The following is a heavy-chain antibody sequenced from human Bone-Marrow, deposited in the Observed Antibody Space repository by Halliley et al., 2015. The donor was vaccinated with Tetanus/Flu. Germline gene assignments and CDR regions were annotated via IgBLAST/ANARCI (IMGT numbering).Heavy chain of an antibody. D-gene: IGHD3-9*01. CDR3: VRTVNDFDSGERVLDS. CDR1: GFSLTTRGMC. CDR2: IDWDGRK. Sequence: LVKPTQTLALTCACSGFSLTTRGMCVSWVRQPPGEALEWLGLIDWDGRKTYTKSLKTRLTFSRDTSKNQVVFTLTNVDLSDTATYFCVRTVNDFDSGERVLDSWGQGTLVTVSA. V-gene: IGHV2-70*19. J-gene: IGHJ4*02.